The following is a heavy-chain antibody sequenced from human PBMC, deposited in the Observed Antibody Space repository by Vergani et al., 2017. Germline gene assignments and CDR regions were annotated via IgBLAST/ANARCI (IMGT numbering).Heavy chain of an antibody. CDR2: IYSGGST. Sequence: EVQLVESGGGLAQPGGSLRLSCAASGFTVSSNYMSWVRQAPGKGLEWVSVIYSGGSTYYADSVKGRFTISRDNSKNTLYLQMNSLRAEDTAVYYCARAYCSSTSCHPYYYGMDVWGQGTTVTVSS. D-gene: IGHD2-2*01. J-gene: IGHJ6*02. CDR1: GFTVSSNY. CDR3: ARAYCSSTSCHPYYYGMDV. V-gene: IGHV3-66*02.